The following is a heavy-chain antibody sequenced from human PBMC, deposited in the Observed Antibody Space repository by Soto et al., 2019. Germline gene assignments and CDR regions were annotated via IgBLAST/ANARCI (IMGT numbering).Heavy chain of an antibody. CDR2: IDPSDSQT. CDR3: ARQIYDSDSGPNFQYYFES. D-gene: IGHD3-22*01. Sequence: GESLQISCKGSGYSFAGYWITWVRQVPGKGLEWMGRIDPSDSQTYYSPSFRGHVTISAAKSITTVFLQWSSLRASDTAMYYCARQIYDSDSGPNFQYYFESWGQGTLVTVS. V-gene: IGHV5-10-1*01. CDR1: GYSFAGYW. J-gene: IGHJ4*02.